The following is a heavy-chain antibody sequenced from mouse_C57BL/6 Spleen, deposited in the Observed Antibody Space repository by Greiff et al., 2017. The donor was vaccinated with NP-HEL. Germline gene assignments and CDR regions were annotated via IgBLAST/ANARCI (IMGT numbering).Heavy chain of an antibody. CDR2: ISSGGSYT. CDR3: ARPDYGSSYEGYFDV. CDR1: GFTFSSYG. Sequence: EVQLVESGGDLVKPGGSLKLSCAASGFTFSSYGMSWVRQTPDKRLERVATISSGGSYTYYPDSVKGRFTISRDNAKNTLYLQMSSLKSEDTAMYYCARPDYGSSYEGYFDVWGTGTTVTVSS. V-gene: IGHV5-6*01. J-gene: IGHJ1*03. D-gene: IGHD1-1*01.